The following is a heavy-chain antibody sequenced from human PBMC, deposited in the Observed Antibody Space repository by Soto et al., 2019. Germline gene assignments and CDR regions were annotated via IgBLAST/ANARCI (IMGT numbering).Heavy chain of an antibody. CDR2: IYSGGST. CDR3: ARGSDSSGYYYDLGAFDI. D-gene: IGHD3-22*01. V-gene: IGHV3-53*01. J-gene: IGHJ3*02. Sequence: GGSLRLSCAASGFTVSSNYMSWVRQAPGKGLEWVSVIYSGGSTYYADSVKGRFTISRDNSKNTLYLQMNSLRAEDTAVYYCARGSDSSGYYYDLGAFDIWGQGTMVTVSS. CDR1: GFTVSSNY.